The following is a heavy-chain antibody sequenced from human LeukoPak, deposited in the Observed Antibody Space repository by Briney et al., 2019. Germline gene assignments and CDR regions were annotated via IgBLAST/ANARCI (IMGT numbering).Heavy chain of an antibody. Sequence: PGRSLRLSCTTSGFTFGDYAINWVRQAPRKGLEWVSSITSSSSYIYYVDSVKGRFTISRDNAKNSLYLQMNSLRAEDTAVYYCARDPGGFEWELLYYSYYYMDVWGKGTTVTVSS. V-gene: IGHV3-21*01. CDR1: GFTFGDYA. J-gene: IGHJ6*03. D-gene: IGHD1-26*01. CDR2: ITSSSSYI. CDR3: ARDPGGFEWELLYYSYYYMDV.